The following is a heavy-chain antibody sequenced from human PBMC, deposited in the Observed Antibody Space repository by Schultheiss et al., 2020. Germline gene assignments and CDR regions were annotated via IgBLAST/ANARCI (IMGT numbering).Heavy chain of an antibody. CDR2: ISYDGSNK. D-gene: IGHD6-19*01. V-gene: IGHV3-30*03. Sequence: GESLKISCAASGFTFSSYGMHWVRQAPGKGLEWVAVISYDGSNKYYVDSVKGRFTISRDNSKNTLYLQMNSLRAEDTAVYYCARDPQSGWYVSYYYYYMDVWGKGTTVTGSS. CDR3: ARDPQSGWYVSYYYYYMDV. CDR1: GFTFSSYG. J-gene: IGHJ6*03.